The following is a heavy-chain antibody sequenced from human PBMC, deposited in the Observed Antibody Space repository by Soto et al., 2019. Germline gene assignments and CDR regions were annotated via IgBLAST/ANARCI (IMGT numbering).Heavy chain of an antibody. Sequence: QVQLQQWGAGLLKPSETLSLTCAVYGGSFSGYYWSWIRQPPGKGLEWLGESNHSGSTSYNPALKSRVTISVDTSKIQFSLKLSSLTAAVTAVYYWARRDNLVVVASRRYNWFDPWGQGTLVTVSS. CDR3: ARRDNLVVVASRRYNWFDP. CDR2: SNHSGST. D-gene: IGHD2-15*01. V-gene: IGHV4-34*01. CDR1: GGSFSGYY. J-gene: IGHJ5*02.